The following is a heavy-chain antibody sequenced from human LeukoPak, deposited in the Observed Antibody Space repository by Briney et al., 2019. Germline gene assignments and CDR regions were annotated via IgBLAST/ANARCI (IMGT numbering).Heavy chain of an antibody. J-gene: IGHJ4*02. D-gene: IGHD6-13*01. CDR2: SSSSSSYI. V-gene: IGHV3-21*01. Sequence: GGSLRLSCAASGFTFSSYSMNWVRQAPGKGLEWVSSSSSSSSYIYYADSVKGRFTISTDNAKNSLYLQMNSLRAEDTAVYYCARAGHRSSSWTVWLHAYFDYWGQGTLVTVSS. CDR3: ARAGHRSSSWTVWLHAYFDY. CDR1: GFTFSSYS.